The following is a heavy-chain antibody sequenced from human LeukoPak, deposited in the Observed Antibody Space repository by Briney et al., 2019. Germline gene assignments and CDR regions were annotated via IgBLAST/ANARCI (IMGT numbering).Heavy chain of an antibody. D-gene: IGHD1/OR15-1a*01. CDR1: GASISSSSYY. Sequence: NPSETLSLTCTVSGASISSSSYYWGWIRQPPGMGLEWIGSIYYSGNAYYSPSLKSRVTISVDTSKNQLSLRLTSVTAADTAVYYCARQCIAGTIDAFDIWGQGTMVTVSS. J-gene: IGHJ3*02. CDR3: ARQCIAGTIDAFDI. CDR2: IYYSGNA. V-gene: IGHV4-39*01.